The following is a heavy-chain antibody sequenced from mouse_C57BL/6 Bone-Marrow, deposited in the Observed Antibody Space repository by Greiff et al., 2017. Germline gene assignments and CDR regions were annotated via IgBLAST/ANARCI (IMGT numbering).Heavy chain of an antibody. CDR1: GFTFSSYG. J-gene: IGHJ3*01. V-gene: IGHV5-6*01. Sequence: EVKLVESGGDLVKPGGSLKLSCAASGFTFSSYGMSWVRQTPDKRLEWVATISSGGSYTYYPDSVQGRFTISRDNAKNTLYLQMSSLKSEDTAMYYCARQGEVITSVVAPFAYWGQGTLVTVSA. D-gene: IGHD1-1*01. CDR2: ISSGGSYT. CDR3: ARQGEVITSVVAPFAY.